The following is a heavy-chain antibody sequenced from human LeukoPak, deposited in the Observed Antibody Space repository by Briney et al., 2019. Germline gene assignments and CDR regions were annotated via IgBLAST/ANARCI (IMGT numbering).Heavy chain of an antibody. CDR1: GFTFSSHS. CDR3: AREVRAYGGYSQSDY. D-gene: IGHD5-12*01. CDR2: ISSSSSYI. J-gene: IGHJ4*02. Sequence: GGSLRPSCAASGFTFSSHSMNWVRQAPGKGLEWVSSISSSSSYIYYADSVKGRFTISRHNAKNSLYLQMNSLSAEDTAVYYCAREVRAYGGYSQSDYWGQGTLVTVSS. V-gene: IGHV3-21*01.